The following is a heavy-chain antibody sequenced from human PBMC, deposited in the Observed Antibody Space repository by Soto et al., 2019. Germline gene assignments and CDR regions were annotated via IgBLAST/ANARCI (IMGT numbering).Heavy chain of an antibody. J-gene: IGHJ5*02. CDR3: AHRPSLRYLNWFDP. CDR2: IYWDDDK. Sequence: QITLKESGPTLVKPTQTLTLTCTFSGFSLSTSGVGVGWIRQPPGKALEWLALIYWDDDKRYSPSLRSRLTITKDTSINQVVLTMTNMDPVDTATYYCAHRPSLRYLNWFDPWGQGILVTVSS. D-gene: IGHD3-9*01. CDR1: GFSLSTSGVG. V-gene: IGHV2-5*02.